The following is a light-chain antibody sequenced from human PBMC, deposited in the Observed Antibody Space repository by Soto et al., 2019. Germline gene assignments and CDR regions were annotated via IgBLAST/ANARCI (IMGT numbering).Light chain of an antibody. CDR1: QRISSW. Sequence: DIQMTQSPSTLSASVGDRGTITCRASQRISSWLAWDQQKPGKAPNLLIYKASSLESGVPSRFSGSGSATELPSASSSLQPDDCATAYCKQYSSYWPFGQWNKVEIK. CDR2: KAS. CDR3: KQYSSYWP. J-gene: IGKJ1*01. V-gene: IGKV1-5*03.